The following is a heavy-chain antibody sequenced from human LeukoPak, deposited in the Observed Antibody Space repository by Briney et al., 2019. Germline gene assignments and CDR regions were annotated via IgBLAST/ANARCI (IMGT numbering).Heavy chain of an antibody. CDR1: GGSISSSSYY. J-gene: IGHJ4*02. CDR2: IYYSGST. Sequence: SETLSLTCTVSGGSISSSSYYWGWIRQPPGKGLEWIGSIYYSGSTYYNPSLKSRVTISVDTSKNQFSLKLSSVTAADTAVYYCVTSNDYGDYWGQGTLVTVSS. CDR3: VTSNDYGDY. D-gene: IGHD4-17*01. V-gene: IGHV4-39*07.